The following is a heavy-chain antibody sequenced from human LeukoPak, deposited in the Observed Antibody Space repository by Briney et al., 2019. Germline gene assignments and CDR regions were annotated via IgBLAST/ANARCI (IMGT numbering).Heavy chain of an antibody. V-gene: IGHV4-59*01. J-gene: IGHJ4*02. CDR1: GGSISSYY. CDR3: ARVQRGYSGYAVDY. CDR2: IYYSGST. D-gene: IGHD5-12*01. Sequence: SETLSLTCTVSGGSISSYYWSWIRQPPGKGLEWIGYIYYSGSTNYNPSLKSRVTISVDTSKNQFSLKLSSVAAADTAVYYCARVQRGYSGYAVDYWGQGTLVTVSS.